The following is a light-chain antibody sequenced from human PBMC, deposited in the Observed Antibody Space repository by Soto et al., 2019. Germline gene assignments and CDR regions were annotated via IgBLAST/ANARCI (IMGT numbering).Light chain of an antibody. CDR3: QQYGTSPIT. CDR1: QTVSSY. Sequence: ENVLTQSPGTLSLSPGERATLSCRASQTVSSYLTWYQQRPGQAPRLLIYGASKRATGMPDRFSGSGSGTDFTLTISRLETEDFALCYCQQYGTSPITFGQGTRLEIK. CDR2: GAS. J-gene: IGKJ5*01. V-gene: IGKV3-20*01.